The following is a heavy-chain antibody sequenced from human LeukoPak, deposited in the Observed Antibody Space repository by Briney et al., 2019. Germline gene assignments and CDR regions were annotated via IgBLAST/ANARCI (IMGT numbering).Heavy chain of an antibody. D-gene: IGHD3-10*01. Sequence: PSETLSLTCTVSGGSISSSNYYGGWIRQPPGKGLEWIGSIFYTGSTYYNPSLKSRATVSVDTSKNQCSLKLNSVTAAGMAVYYCARLTMVRGVDCWGQGTLVTVSS. V-gene: IGHV4-39*01. CDR1: GGSISSSNYY. CDR2: IFYTGST. CDR3: ARLTMVRGVDC. J-gene: IGHJ4*02.